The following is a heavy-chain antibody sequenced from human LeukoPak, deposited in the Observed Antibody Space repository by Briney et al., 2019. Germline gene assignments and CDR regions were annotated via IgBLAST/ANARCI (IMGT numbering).Heavy chain of an antibody. CDR2: INPSGGST. J-gene: IGHJ2*01. CDR1: GYTFTSYG. CDR3: AREYTTSSGTGWYFDL. Sequence: ASVKVSCKASGYTFTSYGISWVRQAPGQGLEWMVIINPSGGSTSYAQKFQGRVTMTRDTSTSTVYMELSSLRSEDTAVYYCAREYTTSSGTGWYFDLWGRGTLVTVSS. D-gene: IGHD1-14*01. V-gene: IGHV1-46*01.